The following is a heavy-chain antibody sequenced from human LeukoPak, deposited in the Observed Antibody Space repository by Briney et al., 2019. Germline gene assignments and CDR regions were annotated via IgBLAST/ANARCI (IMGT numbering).Heavy chain of an antibody. V-gene: IGHV4-61*02. J-gene: IGHJ3*02. D-gene: IGHD4-23*01. Sequence: SETLSLTCTVSGGSISSGSYYWSWIRQPAGKGLEWIGRIYTSGSTNYNPSLKSRVTISVDTSKNQFSLKLSSVTAADTAVYYCARAAVVLDVFDIWGQGTMVTVSS. CDR1: GGSISSGSYY. CDR3: ARAAVVLDVFDI. CDR2: IYTSGST.